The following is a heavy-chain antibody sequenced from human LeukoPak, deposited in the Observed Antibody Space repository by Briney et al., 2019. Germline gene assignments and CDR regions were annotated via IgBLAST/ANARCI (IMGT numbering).Heavy chain of an antibody. CDR2: IYPGDSAT. D-gene: IGHD3-22*01. J-gene: IGHJ4*02. CDR1: GYRFTNYW. CDR3: ARSVTEYYDSSGYYS. Sequence: GESLKISCKGSGYRFTNYWIGWVRQMPGKDLEWMGIIYPGDSATRYSPSLQGQVTISADKSINTAYLQWSSLKASDTAMYYCARSVTEYYDSSGYYSWGQGTLVTVSS. V-gene: IGHV5-51*01.